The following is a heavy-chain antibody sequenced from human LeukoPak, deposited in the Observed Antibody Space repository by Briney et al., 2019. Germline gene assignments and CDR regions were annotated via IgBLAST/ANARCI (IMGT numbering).Heavy chain of an antibody. CDR1: GFTFSSYE. Sequence: AGGSLRLSCAASGFTFSSYEMNWVRQAPGKGLEWVSYISSSGSTIYHADSVKGRFTISRDNAKNSLYLQMNSLRAEDTAVCYCARAPKYCGGDCYYNYWGQGTLVTVSS. J-gene: IGHJ4*02. CDR2: ISSSGSTI. D-gene: IGHD2-21*02. V-gene: IGHV3-48*03. CDR3: ARAPKYCGGDCYYNY.